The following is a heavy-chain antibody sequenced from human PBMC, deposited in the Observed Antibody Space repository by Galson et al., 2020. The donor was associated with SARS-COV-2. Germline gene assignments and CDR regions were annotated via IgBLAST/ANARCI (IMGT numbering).Heavy chain of an antibody. CDR3: AKGRPLCRNGMDV. Sequence: TGGSLRLSCAASGFTFSTYAMSWVRQAPGEGLEWVSAISSSGGGNTYYADSVKGRFTISRDNSKNTLYVQINSLRAEDTAIYYCAKGRPLCRNGMDVWGQGTTVTVSS. CDR2: ISSSGGGNT. D-gene: IGHD2-15*01. CDR1: GFTFSTYA. V-gene: IGHV3-23*01. J-gene: IGHJ6*02.